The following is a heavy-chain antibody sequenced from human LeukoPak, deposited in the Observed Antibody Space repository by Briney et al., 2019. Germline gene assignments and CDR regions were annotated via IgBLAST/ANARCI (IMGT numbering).Heavy chain of an antibody. CDR2: IYDDGNT. CDR1: GFIVSHKY. CDR3: ARVQGSALFRWY. D-gene: IGHD2-15*01. V-gene: IGHV3-66*01. Sequence: GGSLRLSCATSGFIVSHKYMTWVRRAPGKGLEWVSVIYDDGNTFYADSVRGRFTISRDNAKSTLYLQMNSLRGEDTAVYYCARVQGSALFRWYWGQGTLVTVSS. J-gene: IGHJ4*02.